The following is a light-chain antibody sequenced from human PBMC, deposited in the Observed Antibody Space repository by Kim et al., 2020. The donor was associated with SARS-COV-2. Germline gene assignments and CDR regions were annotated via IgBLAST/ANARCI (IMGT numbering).Light chain of an antibody. CDR1: TSNIGNNG. CDR2: YDD. V-gene: IGLV1-36*01. Sequence: QLVLTQPPSVSAAPSQRVTISCSGSTSNIGNNGVNWYQQRPGKSPRLLIYYDDLSSGASDRFSGSKSGTSASLAISGLQADDEADYYCAAWDDSLNGWLFGGGTQLTVL. CDR3: AAWDDSLNGWL. J-gene: IGLJ3*02.